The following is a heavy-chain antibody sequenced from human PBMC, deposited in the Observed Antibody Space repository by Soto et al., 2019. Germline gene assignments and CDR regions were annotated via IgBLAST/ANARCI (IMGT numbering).Heavy chain of an antibody. CDR1: GDSMSKYY. V-gene: IGHV4-4*07. CDR2: IWTSGST. CDR3: ARTVGAAYYFDF. Sequence: QVQLQESGPGLVKPSETLSLTCNVSGDSMSKYYWSWVRQPAGKGLEWIGRIWTSGSTNYNPSLKSRVTMSIGTSNKHFSLDLKSVTAADTAVYYCARTVGAAYYFDFWGQGVLVTVSS. D-gene: IGHD3-16*01. J-gene: IGHJ4*02.